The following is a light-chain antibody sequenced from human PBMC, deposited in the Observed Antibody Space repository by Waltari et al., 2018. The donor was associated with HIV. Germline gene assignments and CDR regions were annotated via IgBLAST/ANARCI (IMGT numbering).Light chain of an antibody. Sequence: SYEVTQPPSVAVSPGQTASITCSGYELGDKYTCWYQQKPGQSPLLVIYQDDKRPSGIPARFSASSSVHTATLTISGTLPMDEADYYCQAWGSTTSGVFGRGTKLTVL. CDR1: ELGDKY. V-gene: IGLV3-1*01. CDR2: QDD. CDR3: QAWGSTTSGV. J-gene: IGLJ2*01.